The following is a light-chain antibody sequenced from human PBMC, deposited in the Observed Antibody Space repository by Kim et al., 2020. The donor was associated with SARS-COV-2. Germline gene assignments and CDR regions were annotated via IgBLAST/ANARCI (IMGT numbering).Light chain of an antibody. Sequence: TPVERAVTTASARQSMISNHLAWYQLKPGKAPRLLIHDAATMASGIPSRFSGSGSGADFTLTISRLEPEDFAAYYCQNYDSSLMTFGEGTKVDIK. CDR2: DAA. V-gene: IGKV3-20*01. CDR1: QSMISNH. CDR3: QNYDSSLMT. J-gene: IGKJ4*01.